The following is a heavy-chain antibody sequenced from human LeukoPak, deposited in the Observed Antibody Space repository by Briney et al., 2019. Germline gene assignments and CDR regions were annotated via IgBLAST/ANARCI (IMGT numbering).Heavy chain of an antibody. Sequence: SETLSLTCAVYGGSFSGYYWSWIRQPPGKGLEWIGEINHSGSTNYNPSLKSRVTISVDTSKNQFSLKLSSVTAADTAVYYCAKAAIVVANNWFDSWGQGTLVTVSS. V-gene: IGHV4-34*01. CDR1: GGSFSGYY. D-gene: IGHD2-2*02. CDR3: AKAAIVVANNWFDS. J-gene: IGHJ5*01. CDR2: INHSGST.